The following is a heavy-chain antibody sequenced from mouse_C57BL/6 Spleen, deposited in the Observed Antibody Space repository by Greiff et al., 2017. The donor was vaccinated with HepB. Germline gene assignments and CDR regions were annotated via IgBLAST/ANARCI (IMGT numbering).Heavy chain of an antibody. J-gene: IGHJ1*03. D-gene: IGHD4-1*01. Sequence: EVKVVESGGGLVKPGGSLKLSCAASGFTFSDYGMHWVRQAPEKGLEWVAYISSGSSTIYYADTVKGRFTISRDNAKNTLFLQMTSLRSEDTAMYYCARVTGHWYFDVWGTGTTVTVSS. CDR2: ISSGSSTI. CDR3: ARVTGHWYFDV. V-gene: IGHV5-17*01. CDR1: GFTFSDYG.